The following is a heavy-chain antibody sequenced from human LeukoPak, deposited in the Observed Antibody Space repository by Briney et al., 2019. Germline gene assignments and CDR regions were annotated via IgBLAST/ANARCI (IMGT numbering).Heavy chain of an antibody. CDR2: IYPGDSDT. Sequence: GESLKISCKGSGYSFTSYWIGWVRQMPGKGLEWMGIIYPGDSDTRYSPSFQGQVTISADKSISTAYLQWSSLKASDTAMYYCARRSGGLTSYYMSGVGWFDPWGQGTLVTVSS. J-gene: IGHJ5*02. D-gene: IGHD3-9*01. V-gene: IGHV5-51*01. CDR3: ARRSGGLTSYYMSGVGWFDP. CDR1: GYSFTSYW.